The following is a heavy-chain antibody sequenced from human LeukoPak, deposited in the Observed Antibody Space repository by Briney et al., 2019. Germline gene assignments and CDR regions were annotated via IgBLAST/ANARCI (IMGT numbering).Heavy chain of an antibody. CDR2: INWIGSST. D-gene: IGHD6-13*01. J-gene: IGHJ4*02. V-gene: IGHV3-20*04. CDR3: ARAVSSNWYYFDY. CDR1: GFTFGDYG. Sequence: GSLRLSCAASGFTFGDYGMSWVRQAPGKGLEWVSGINWIGSSTGYADPVKGRFTIFRDNAKNSLYLQVNSLRVEDTALYYCARAVSSNWYYFDYWGQGTLVTVSS.